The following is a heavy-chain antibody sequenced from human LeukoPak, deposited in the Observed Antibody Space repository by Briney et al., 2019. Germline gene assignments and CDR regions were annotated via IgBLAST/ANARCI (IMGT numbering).Heavy chain of an antibody. Sequence: SETLSLTCTVSGGSISSYYWSWIRQPAGKGLEWIGRIYTSGSTNYNPSLKSRVTMSVDTSKNQFSLKLSSVTAADTAVYYCARGFGMVRGVRNMGLFFYWGQGTLVTVSS. D-gene: IGHD3-10*01. CDR1: GGSISSYY. CDR2: IYTSGST. CDR3: ARGFGMVRGVRNMGLFFY. J-gene: IGHJ4*02. V-gene: IGHV4-4*07.